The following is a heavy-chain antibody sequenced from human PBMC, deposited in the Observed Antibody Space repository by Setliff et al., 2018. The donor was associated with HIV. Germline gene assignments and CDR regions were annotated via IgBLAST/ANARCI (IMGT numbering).Heavy chain of an antibody. CDR1: GVSFNNYA. D-gene: IGHD3-3*01. CDR2: ISGGGGGT. J-gene: IGHJ5*02. CDR3: TRGQRLTIFGVVIRRDWFDP. V-gene: IGHV3-23*01. Sequence: PGGSLRLSCAASGVSFNNYAMSWVRQAPGKGLEWVSAISGGGGGTNYADSVRGRFTISRDNSNNTLYLHMNNRRADDTAVYYCTRGQRLTIFGVVIRRDWFDPWGQGTLVTVSS.